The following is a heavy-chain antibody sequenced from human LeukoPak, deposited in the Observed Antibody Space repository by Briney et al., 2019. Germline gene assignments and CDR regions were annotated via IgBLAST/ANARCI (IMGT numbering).Heavy chain of an antibody. Sequence: SETLSLTCAVSGGSISSGGYSWSWIRQPPGKGLEWIGYIYHSGSTYYNPSLKSRVTISVDRSKNQFSLELSSVTAADTAVHYCARATYGDYYFDYWGQGTLVTVSS. CDR3: ARATYGDYYFDY. V-gene: IGHV4-30-2*01. D-gene: IGHD4-17*01. J-gene: IGHJ4*02. CDR2: IYHSGST. CDR1: GGSISSGGYS.